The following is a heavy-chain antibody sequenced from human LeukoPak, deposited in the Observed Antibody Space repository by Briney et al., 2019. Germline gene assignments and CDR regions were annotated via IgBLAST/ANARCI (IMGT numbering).Heavy chain of an antibody. CDR2: ISGSGAGT. CDR1: GFTFSSYV. J-gene: IGHJ4*02. V-gene: IGHV3-23*01. Sequence: PGGSLRLSCAVSGFTFSSYVMNWVRQAPGKGLEWVSGISGSGAGTYYAGSVKGRFTISRDNSKNTLYLQMNSLRAEDTAVYYCAKMVREFYTISYYFDYWGQGTLVTVST. CDR3: AKMVREFYTISYYFDY. D-gene: IGHD2-8*01.